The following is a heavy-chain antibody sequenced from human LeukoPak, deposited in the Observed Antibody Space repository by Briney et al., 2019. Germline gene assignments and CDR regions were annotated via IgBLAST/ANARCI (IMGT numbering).Heavy chain of an antibody. D-gene: IGHD6-13*01. CDR3: ARYDPGSSQRLVPRGAIDY. Sequence: GESLKISWKGSGYSFTSYWIGWVRRMPGKGLGWGEIIYPGCSDNIYSTSFQGQFTLSANKPISTAYLQWNSPKATGHAVYYRARYDPGSSQRLVPRGAIDYWGQGTLVTVSS. J-gene: IGHJ4*02. CDR1: GYSFTSYW. V-gene: IGHV5-51*04. CDR2: IYPGCSDN.